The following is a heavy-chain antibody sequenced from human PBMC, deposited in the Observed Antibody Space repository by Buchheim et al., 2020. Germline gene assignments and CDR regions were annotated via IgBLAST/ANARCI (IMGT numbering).Heavy chain of an antibody. CDR3: ARDWYKDYFDY. CDR2: ISSSSSTI. CDR1: GFTFSSYS. D-gene: IGHD1-1*01. V-gene: IGHV3-48*01. Sequence: EVQLVESGGGLVQPGGSLRLSCAASGFTFSSYSMNWVRQAPGKGLEWVSYISSSSSTIYYADSVKGRFTISTDNATNSLSLQMNSLRAEDTAVYYCARDWYKDYFDYWGQGTL. J-gene: IGHJ4*02.